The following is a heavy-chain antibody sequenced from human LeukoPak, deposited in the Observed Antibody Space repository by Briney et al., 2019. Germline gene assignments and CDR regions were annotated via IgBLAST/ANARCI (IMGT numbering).Heavy chain of an antibody. CDR1: GFTFSSYS. CDR3: AREIYGSGSHYTDAFDI. D-gene: IGHD3-10*01. V-gene: IGHV3-21*01. CDR2: ISSSSSYI. J-gene: IGHJ3*02. Sequence: GGSLRLSCAASGFTFSSYSMNGVRQAPGKGLEWVSSISSSSSYIYYADSVKGRFTISRDNAKNSLYLQMNSLRAEDTAVYYCAREIYGSGSHYTDAFDIWGQGTMVTVSS.